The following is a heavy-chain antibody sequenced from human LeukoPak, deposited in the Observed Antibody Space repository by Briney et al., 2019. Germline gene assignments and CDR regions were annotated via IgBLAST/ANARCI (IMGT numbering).Heavy chain of an antibody. D-gene: IGHD3-22*01. CDR1: GFTFSSYG. J-gene: IGHJ4*02. Sequence: SGRSLRLSCAASGFTFSSYGMHWVRQAPDKGLEWVALIWYDGTNKFYADSVKGRFTISRDNSKNTLYLQMNSLRAEDTAVYYCAKDLVTMIVVVIPYFDYWGQGTLVTVSS. V-gene: IGHV3-33*06. CDR2: IWYDGTNK. CDR3: AKDLVTMIVVVIPYFDY.